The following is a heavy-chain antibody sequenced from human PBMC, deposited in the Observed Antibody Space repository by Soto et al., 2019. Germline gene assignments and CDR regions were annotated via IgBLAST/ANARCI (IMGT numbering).Heavy chain of an antibody. CDR2: ISGGGGST. CDR3: SKRESGSYCADY. D-gene: IGHD1-26*01. J-gene: IGHJ4*02. V-gene: IGHV3-23*01. CDR1: GFTFSSHA. Sequence: EVQLLESGGGLVQPGGSLRLSCAASGFTFSSHAMSWVRQAPGKGLEWVSAISGGGGSTYYTDSVKGRFTISRDNSKNTLYLHMNSLRAEDTAVYCCSKRESGSYCADYWGQGTLLTVSS.